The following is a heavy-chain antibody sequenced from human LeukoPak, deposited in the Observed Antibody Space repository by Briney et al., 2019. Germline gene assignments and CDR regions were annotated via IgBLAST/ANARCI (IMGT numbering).Heavy chain of an antibody. D-gene: IGHD3-3*01. CDR1: RYTFTSYY. CDR2: INSSGGST. J-gene: IGHJ4*02. Sequence: ASVKVSCKASRYTFTSYYMHWVRQAPGQGLEWMGIINSSGGSTSYAQKFQGRVTMTRDTSTSTVYMELSSLRSEDTAVYYCARSGLVVFGVVIPTSFDYWGQGTLVTVSS. V-gene: IGHV1-46*01. CDR3: ARSGLVVFGVVIPTSFDY.